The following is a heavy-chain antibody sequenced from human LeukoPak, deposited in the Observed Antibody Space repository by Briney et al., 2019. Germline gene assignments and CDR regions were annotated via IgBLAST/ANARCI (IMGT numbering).Heavy chain of an antibody. CDR3: AREYGDFDY. Sequence: PSETLSLTCTVSGGSISNYYWSWIRQPAGKGLQWIGRINIRGNTNYNPSLKSRVTMSVDTSKNQFSLKLHSLTAADTAVYYCAREYGDFDYWGQGTLVTVSS. CDR1: GGSISNYY. J-gene: IGHJ4*02. D-gene: IGHD4-17*01. V-gene: IGHV4-4*07. CDR2: INIRGNT.